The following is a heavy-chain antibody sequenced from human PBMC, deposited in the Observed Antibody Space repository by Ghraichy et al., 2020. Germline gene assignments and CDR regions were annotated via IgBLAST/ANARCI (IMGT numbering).Heavy chain of an antibody. J-gene: IGHJ6*02. D-gene: IGHD3-3*01. CDR3: AKDLEGSKGDCWSGGWYYEYGMDV. Sequence: VSLISWDGGSTYYADSVNGLFTISRDNRKNSLYLQMNSLRAEDTALYYCAKDLEGSKGDCWSGGWYYEYGMDVWG. V-gene: IGHV3-43D*03. CDR2: ISWDGGST.